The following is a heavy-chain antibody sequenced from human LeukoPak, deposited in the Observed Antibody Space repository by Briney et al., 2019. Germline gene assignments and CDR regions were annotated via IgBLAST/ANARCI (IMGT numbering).Heavy chain of an antibody. Sequence: GGSLGLSCAASGFAFSNYGMNWVRQAPGKGLEWVSSISSSSSYIYYADSVKGRFTISRDNAKNSLYLQMNSLRAEDTAVYYCARDDPLWFGELFDYWGQGTLVTVSS. CDR3: ARDDPLWFGELFDY. J-gene: IGHJ4*02. CDR2: ISSSSSYI. D-gene: IGHD3-10*01. V-gene: IGHV3-21*01. CDR1: GFAFSNYG.